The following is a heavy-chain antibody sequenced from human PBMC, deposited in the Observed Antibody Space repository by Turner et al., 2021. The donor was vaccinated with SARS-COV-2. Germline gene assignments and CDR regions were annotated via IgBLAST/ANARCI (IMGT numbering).Heavy chain of an antibody. D-gene: IGHD6-13*01. CDR3: ATAPPIAAAGRWFDP. V-gene: IGHV1-24*01. CDR1: GYTLTELS. Sequence: QVPLVQSGAEVKKPGASVKVSCQLSGYTLTELSMHWVRQAPGKGLEWMGGFDPEDGETIYAQKFQGRVTMTEDTSTDTAYMELSSLRSEDTAVYYYATAPPIAAAGRWFDPWGQGTLVTVSS. J-gene: IGHJ5*02. CDR2: FDPEDGET.